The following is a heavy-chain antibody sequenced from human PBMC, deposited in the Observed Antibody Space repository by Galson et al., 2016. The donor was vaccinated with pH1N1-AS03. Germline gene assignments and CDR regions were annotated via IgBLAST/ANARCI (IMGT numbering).Heavy chain of an antibody. D-gene: IGHD1-1*01. CDR1: GYTLTTYS. Sequence: SVKVSCKASGYTLTTYSMHWVRQAPGQRPEWMGWINAGNGNAGYSRSFQGRVTITRGTSANIGYLEVISHIFEDTAVYYCTRDRQQRFDYWGQGTLVTVSS. J-gene: IGHJ4*02. CDR3: TRDRQQRFDY. V-gene: IGHV1-3*01. CDR2: INAGNGNA.